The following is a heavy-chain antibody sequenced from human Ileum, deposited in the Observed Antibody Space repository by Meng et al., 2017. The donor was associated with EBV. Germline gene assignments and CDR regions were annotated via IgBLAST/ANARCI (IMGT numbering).Heavy chain of an antibody. CDR1: GGPIPSYSYY. D-gene: IGHD2-21*02. CDR3: ARRDTAWFDP. J-gene: IGHJ5*02. Sequence: HLHASDPGLGKPSETLSLTCSVSGGPIPSYSYYWGWIRQPPGKGLEWIATIYHTGSTYYNPSLKSRVTISVDTSKNEFSLKVTSVTAADTALYYCARRDTAWFDPWGRGTLVTVSS. V-gene: IGHV4-39*01. CDR2: IYHTGST.